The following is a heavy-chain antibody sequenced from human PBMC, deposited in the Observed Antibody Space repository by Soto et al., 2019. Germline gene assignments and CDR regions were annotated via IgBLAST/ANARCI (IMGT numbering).Heavy chain of an antibody. V-gene: IGHV4-34*01. CDR2: INHSGST. CDR1: GWSFSGYY. Sequence: SETLSLTCAFDGWSFSGYYWSWIRQPPGKGLEWIGEINHSGSTNYNPSLKSRVTISVDTSKNQFSLKLSSVTAADTAVYYCARAAPRYCSGGSCYSGRHYWGQGTLVTVS. CDR3: ARAAPRYCSGGSCYSGRHY. D-gene: IGHD2-15*01. J-gene: IGHJ4*02.